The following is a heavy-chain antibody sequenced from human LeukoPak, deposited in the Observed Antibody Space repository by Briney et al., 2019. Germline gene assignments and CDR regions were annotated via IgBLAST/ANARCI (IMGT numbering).Heavy chain of an antibody. CDR1: DGSISSSSYY. CDR2: IYYSGST. Sequence: SETLSLTCTVSDGSISSSSYYWGWIRQPPGKGLEWIGSIYYSGSTYYNPSLKSRLTISVDASKHQFSLELSSVTAADTAVYYCARQVYSSNLIDNWGQGTLVTVSS. CDR3: ARQVYSSNLIDN. J-gene: IGHJ4*02. V-gene: IGHV4-39*01. D-gene: IGHD6-13*01.